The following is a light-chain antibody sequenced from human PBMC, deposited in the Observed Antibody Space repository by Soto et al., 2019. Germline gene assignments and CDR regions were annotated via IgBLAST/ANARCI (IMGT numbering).Light chain of an antibody. V-gene: IGKV3-20*01. CDR2: GAS. J-gene: IGKJ5*01. CDR3: QQYGSSPPSST. CDR1: QTVSRN. Sequence: EVVMTQSPATLSVSPGERATLSCRASQTVSRNLAWYQQKPGQAPRLLIYGASNRATDIPDRFSGRGSGTDFTLTISRLEPEDFAVYYCQQYGSSPPSSTFGQGTRLEIK.